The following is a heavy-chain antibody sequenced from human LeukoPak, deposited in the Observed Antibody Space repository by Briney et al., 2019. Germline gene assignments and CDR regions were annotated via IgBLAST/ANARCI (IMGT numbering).Heavy chain of an antibody. CDR1: GYTFTGYY. CDR3: ARGGTVAAFDI. D-gene: IGHD2-15*01. Sequence: ASVKVSCKASGYTFTGYYMHWVRQAPGQGLEWMGWINPNSGGTNYAQKFQGRVTITADKSTSTAYMELSSLRSEDTAVYYCARGGTVAAFDIWGQGTMVTVSS. CDR2: INPNSGGT. J-gene: IGHJ3*02. V-gene: IGHV1-2*02.